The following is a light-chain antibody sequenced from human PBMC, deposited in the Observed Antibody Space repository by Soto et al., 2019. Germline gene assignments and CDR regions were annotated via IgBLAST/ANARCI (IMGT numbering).Light chain of an antibody. CDR2: WAS. J-gene: IGKJ1*01. CDR1: QSVLYSSNNKNY. V-gene: IGKV4-1*01. CDR3: QQYKSTPWT. Sequence: DIVMTQSPDSLAVSLGERATINCKSSQSVLYSSNNKNYLAWYQQKPRQPPKLLIYWASTRESGVPDRFSGSGSGTDFTLTISSLQAEDVAVYYCQQYKSTPWTFGQGTKVEIK.